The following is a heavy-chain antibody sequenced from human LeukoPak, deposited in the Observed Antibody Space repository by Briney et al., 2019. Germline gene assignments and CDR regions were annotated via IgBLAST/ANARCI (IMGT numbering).Heavy chain of an antibody. CDR1: GGTFSSYA. CDR2: IIPIFGTA. CDR3: WGRAKDAFDI. Sequence: SVKVSCKASGGTFSSYAISWVRQAPGLGLEWMGGIIPIFGTANYAQKFQGRVTITADESTSTAYMELSSLRSEDTAVYYCWGRAKDAFDIWGQGTMVTVSS. V-gene: IGHV1-69*01. J-gene: IGHJ3*02. D-gene: IGHD1-26*01.